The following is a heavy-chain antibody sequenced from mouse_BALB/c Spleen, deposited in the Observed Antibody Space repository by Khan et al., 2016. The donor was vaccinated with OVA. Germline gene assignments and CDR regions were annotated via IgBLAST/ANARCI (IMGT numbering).Heavy chain of an antibody. Sequence: VQLQQSGAELVKPGASVKLSCTASGFTITDTYMHWVKQRPEQGLEWIGRIDPANGNTKYDPKFQGKATITADTSSNTAYLQLSSLTSEDTAVYYCTRDENYFYAMDYWGQGTSVTVSS. CDR1: GFTITDTY. V-gene: IGHV14-3*02. D-gene: IGHD2-1*01. CDR2: IDPANGNT. CDR3: TRDENYFYAMDY. J-gene: IGHJ4*01.